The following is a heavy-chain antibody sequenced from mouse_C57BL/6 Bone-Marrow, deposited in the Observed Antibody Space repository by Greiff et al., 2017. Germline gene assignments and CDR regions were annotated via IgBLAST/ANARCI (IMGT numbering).Heavy chain of an antibody. CDR1: GYTFTSYG. CDR2: IYPRSGNT. J-gene: IGHJ1*03. Sequence: QVQLQQSGAELARPGASVKLSCKASGYTFTSYGLSWVKQRTGQGLEWIGEIYPRSGNTYYNEKFKGKATLTADKSSSTAYMELRSLTSEDSAVYFCARWGAIDGYWYFDVWGTGTTVTVSS. CDR3: ARWGAIDGYWYFDV. D-gene: IGHD3-1*01. V-gene: IGHV1-81*01.